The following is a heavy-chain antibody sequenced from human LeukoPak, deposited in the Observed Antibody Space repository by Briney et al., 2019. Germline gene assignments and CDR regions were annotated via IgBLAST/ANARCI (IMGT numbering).Heavy chain of an antibody. CDR3: ARDRDYSGWFDP. Sequence: GGSPRLSCAASGFTVSSNYMSWVRQAPGKGLEWVSVIYSGGSTYYADSVKGRFTISRDNSKNTLYLQMNSLRAEDTAVYYCARDRDYSGWFDPWGQGTLVTVSS. J-gene: IGHJ5*02. CDR1: GFTVSSNY. CDR2: IYSGGST. D-gene: IGHD4-11*01. V-gene: IGHV3-53*01.